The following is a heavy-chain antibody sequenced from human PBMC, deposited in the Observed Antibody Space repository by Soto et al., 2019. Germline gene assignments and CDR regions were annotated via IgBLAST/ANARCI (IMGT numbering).Heavy chain of an antibody. CDR2: IWYDGSNK. CDR3: ARDGGVVPAAIRTIVRGDDDAFAS. Sequence: QVQLVESGGGVVQPGRSLRLSCAASGFTFSSYGMHWVRQAPGKGLEWVAVIWYDGSNKYYADSVKGRFTISRDNSKNRLYLQMNSLRAEDTAVYYCARDGGVVPAAIRTIVRGDDDAFASWGQGTMVTVSS. CDR1: GFTFSSYG. D-gene: IGHD2-2*02. J-gene: IGHJ3*02. V-gene: IGHV3-33*01.